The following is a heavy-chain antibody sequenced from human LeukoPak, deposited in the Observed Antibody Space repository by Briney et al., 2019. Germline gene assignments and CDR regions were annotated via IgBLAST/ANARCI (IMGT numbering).Heavy chain of an antibody. Sequence: GGSLRLSCAASGFTFSSYAMHWVRQAPGKGLEYVSAISSNGGSTYYANSVKGRFTISRDNSKNTLYLQMNSLRAEDTAVYYCAARDCSSSSYYRFDYWGQGTLITVSS. CDR2: ISSNGGST. CDR1: GFTFSSYA. D-gene: IGHD2-2*02. V-gene: IGHV3-64*01. CDR3: AARDCSSSSYYRFDY. J-gene: IGHJ4*02.